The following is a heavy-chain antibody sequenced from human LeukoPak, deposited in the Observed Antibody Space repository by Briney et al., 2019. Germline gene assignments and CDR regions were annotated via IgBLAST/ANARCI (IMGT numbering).Heavy chain of an antibody. D-gene: IGHD6-6*01. CDR2: ISAYNGNT. CDR1: GYTFTSYG. Sequence: ASVKVSCKASGYTFTSYGISWVRQAPGQGLEWMGWISAYNGNTNYAQKLQGRVTVTTDTSTSTAYMELRSLRSDDTAVYYCARSPWFRDSSSSGNWFDPWGQGTLVTVSS. V-gene: IGHV1-18*01. CDR3: ARSPWFRDSSSSGNWFDP. J-gene: IGHJ5*02.